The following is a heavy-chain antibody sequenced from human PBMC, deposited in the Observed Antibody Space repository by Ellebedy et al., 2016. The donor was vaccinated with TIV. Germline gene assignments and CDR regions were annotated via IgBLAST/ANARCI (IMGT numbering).Heavy chain of an antibody. J-gene: IGHJ4*02. CDR3: ARVGLPGY. CDR1: GFTFSSYG. Sequence: GESLKISXAASGFTFSSYGMHWVRQAPGKGLEWVAVIWYDGSNKYYADSVKGRFTISRDNAKNTLYLQMNSLRAEDTAVYYCARVGLPGYWGQGTLVTVSS. CDR2: IWYDGSNK. V-gene: IGHV3-33*01.